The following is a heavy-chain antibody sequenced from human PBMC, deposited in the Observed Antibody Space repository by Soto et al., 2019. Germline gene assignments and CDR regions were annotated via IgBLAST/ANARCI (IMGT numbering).Heavy chain of an antibody. CDR2: INPLSGIP. Sequence: QVQLVQSGAEVKTPESSVKVSCKTSGGTFVRHVISWVRQAPGQGPEWMGKINPLSGIPNYAQKFQDRVNFTADTDSSTAYMELSSLRSDDTAVYYCASPACFASWCAHSHNLEHWGQGTLVTVSS. J-gene: IGHJ4*02. CDR1: GGTFVRHV. D-gene: IGHD6-13*01. V-gene: IGHV1-69*09. CDR3: ASPACFASWCAHSHNLEH.